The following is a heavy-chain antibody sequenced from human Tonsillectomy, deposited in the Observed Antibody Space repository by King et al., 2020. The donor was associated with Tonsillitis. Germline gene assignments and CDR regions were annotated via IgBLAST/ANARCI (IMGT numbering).Heavy chain of an antibody. J-gene: IGHJ6*02. Sequence: VQLVESGGGLVQPGGSLRLSCAASGFSVSNNYMSWVRQAPGKGLEWVSVISAGDITYYADSVKGRFTISRHNSKNTLYLQMNSLRADDTAVYYCARDLGYCSSNICSDPHGIDVWGQGTTVTVSS. CDR1: GFSVSNNY. D-gene: IGHD2-2*01. V-gene: IGHV3-53*04. CDR2: ISAGDIT. CDR3: ARDLGYCSSNICSDPHGIDV.